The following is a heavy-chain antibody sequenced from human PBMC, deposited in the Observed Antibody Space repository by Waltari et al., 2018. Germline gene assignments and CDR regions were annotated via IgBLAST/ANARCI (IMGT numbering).Heavy chain of an antibody. Sequence: QLQLQESGPGLVKPSETLSLTCTVSGGSISSSSYYWGWIRQPPGKGLEWIGSIYYSGSTYYNPSLKSRVTISVDTSKNQFSLKLSSVTAADTAVYYCAKDYLSRLRKDAFDIWGQGTMVTVSS. D-gene: IGHD4-17*01. V-gene: IGHV4-39*07. CDR3: AKDYLSRLRKDAFDI. CDR1: GGSISSSSYY. J-gene: IGHJ3*02. CDR2: IYYSGST.